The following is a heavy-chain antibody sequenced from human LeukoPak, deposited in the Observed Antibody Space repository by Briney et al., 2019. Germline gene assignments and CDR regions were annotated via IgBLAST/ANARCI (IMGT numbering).Heavy chain of an antibody. D-gene: IGHD2-15*01. J-gene: IGHJ5*02. CDR2: ISGSGDGT. CDR1: GFIFRSFT. Sequence: GGSLRLSCAASGFIFRSFTMSWVRQAPGKGLEWVSSISGSGDGTHYADPVKGRFTISRDNSKTTLYLQMRSLRADDPAVYSCSPDTISCSGCTCYENWLDPWGQGTLVTVSS. CDR3: SPDTISCSGCTCYENWLDP. V-gene: IGHV3-23*01.